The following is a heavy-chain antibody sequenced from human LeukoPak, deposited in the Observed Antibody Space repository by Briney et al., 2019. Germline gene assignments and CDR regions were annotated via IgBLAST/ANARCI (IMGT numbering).Heavy chain of an antibody. D-gene: IGHD6-13*01. CDR2: TYYRSKWYN. CDR1: GDIVSSNSAA. V-gene: IGHV6-1*01. CDR3: ALAAAVLGTDYYYYGMDV. J-gene: IGHJ6*02. Sequence: SQILSLTCALSGDIVSSNSAAWNWIRQSPSRGLEWLGRTYYRSKWYNDYAVSVKSRITINPDTSKNQFSLQLNSVTPEDTAVYYCALAAAVLGTDYYYYGMDVWGQGTTVTVSS.